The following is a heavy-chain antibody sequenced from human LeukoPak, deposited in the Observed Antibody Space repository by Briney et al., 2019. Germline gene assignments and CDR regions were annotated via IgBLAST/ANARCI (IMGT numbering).Heavy chain of an antibody. V-gene: IGHV3-7*04. J-gene: IGHJ4*02. D-gene: IGHD5-24*01. CDR3: TRVGYIDGGIDY. CDR2: IKQDGSKK. CDR1: GFPFSSYW. Sequence: GGSLRLSCVASGFPFSSYWMTWVCQAPGKGLEWVANIKQDGSKKSYVDSVKGRFTISRDNAKNSLYLQMNSLRAEDTAIYYCTRVGYIDGGIDYWGQGTLVTVSS.